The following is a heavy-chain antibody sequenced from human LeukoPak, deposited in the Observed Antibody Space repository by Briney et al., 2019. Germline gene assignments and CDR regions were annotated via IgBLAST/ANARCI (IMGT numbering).Heavy chain of an antibody. D-gene: IGHD6-19*01. J-gene: IGHJ4*02. CDR1: GGSISSYY. CDR3: ARARYSSGWSLDY. V-gene: IGHV4-59*01. Sequence: SETLSLTCTVSGGSISSYYWSWIRQPLGKGLEWIGYIYYSGSTNYNPSLKSRVTISVDTSKNQFSLKLSSVTAADTAVYYCARARYSSGWSLDYWGQGTLVTVSS. CDR2: IYYSGST.